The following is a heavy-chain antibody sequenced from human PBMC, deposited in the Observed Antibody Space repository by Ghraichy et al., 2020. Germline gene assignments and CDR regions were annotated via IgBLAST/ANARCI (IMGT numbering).Heavy chain of an antibody. J-gene: IGHJ4*02. Sequence: SETLSLTCTVSGGSISDTAYYWSWIRQHPGKGLEHIGYIYHNGGTYYDPSLKSRVSLSVDTSKNQFSLKLSSLTAADTAVYYCARLTSSGSYFFDYWGQGTLVTVSS. D-gene: IGHD1-26*01. CDR1: GGSISDTAYY. V-gene: IGHV4-31*03. CDR3: ARLTSSGSYFFDY. CDR2: IYHNGGT.